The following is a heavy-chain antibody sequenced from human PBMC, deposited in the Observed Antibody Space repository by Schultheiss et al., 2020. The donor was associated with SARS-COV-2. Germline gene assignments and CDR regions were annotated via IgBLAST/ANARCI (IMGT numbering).Heavy chain of an antibody. CDR1: GFTVSSNY. Sequence: GGSLRLSCAASGFTVSSNYMSWVRQAPGKGLEWVSVIYSGGSTYYADSVKGRFTISRDNSKNTLYLQMNSLRAEDTAVYYCARDIKVLRFLEWLSAAGGYYYYGMDVWGQGTTVTVSS. J-gene: IGHJ6*02. V-gene: IGHV3-66*01. D-gene: IGHD3-3*01. CDR2: IYSGGST. CDR3: ARDIKVLRFLEWLSAAGGYYYYGMDV.